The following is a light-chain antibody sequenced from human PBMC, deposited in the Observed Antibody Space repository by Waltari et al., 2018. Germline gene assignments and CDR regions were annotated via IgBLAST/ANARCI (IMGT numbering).Light chain of an antibody. CDR3: CSYAGKYTSV. CDR2: NFH. CDR1: ASDVGGYKY. Sequence: QSALTQPRSVSGSPGHSVTFSCTGTASDVGGYKYVSWYQQPPGKVPNLIIYNFHQRPSGVPERFAGSKSGNTASLTISGLQAEDEADYYCCSYAGKYTSVFGGGTKLTVL. J-gene: IGLJ2*01. V-gene: IGLV2-11*01.